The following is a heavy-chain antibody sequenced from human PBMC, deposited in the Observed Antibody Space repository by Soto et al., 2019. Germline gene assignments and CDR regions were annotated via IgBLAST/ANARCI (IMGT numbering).Heavy chain of an antibody. CDR2: ISSSSSYI. J-gene: IGHJ6*02. CDR1: GFTFSTYS. V-gene: IGHV3-21*01. Sequence: LAVSLRPSSPPSGFTFSTYSMNRFRQAPGKGLEWVSSISSSSSYIYYADSVKGRFTISRDNAKNSLYLQMNSLRAEDTAVYYCARVLTTVTPTLSHYYYYGMDVWGQGTT. D-gene: IGHD4-4*01. CDR3: ARVLTTVTPTLSHYYYYGMDV.